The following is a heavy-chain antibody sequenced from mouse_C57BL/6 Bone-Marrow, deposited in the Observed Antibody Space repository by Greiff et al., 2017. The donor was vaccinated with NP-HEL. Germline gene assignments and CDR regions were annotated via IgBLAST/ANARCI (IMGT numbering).Heavy chain of an antibody. CDR3: AEVSTMVKCVSF. J-gene: IGHJ3*01. D-gene: IGHD2-2*01. CDR1: GYTFTSYW. V-gene: IGHV1-59*01. CDR2: IDPSDSYT. Sequence: QVQLQQPGAELVRPGTSVKLSCKASGYTFTSYWMHWVKQRPGQGLEWIGVIDPSDSYTNYNHKLKGKATLTVDTSSSTASMQLSSLTSDDSAVYYSAEVSTMVKCVSFWGPGTLFTVSA.